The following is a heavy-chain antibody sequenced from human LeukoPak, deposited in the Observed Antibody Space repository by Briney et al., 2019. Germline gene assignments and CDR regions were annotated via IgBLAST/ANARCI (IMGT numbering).Heavy chain of an antibody. V-gene: IGHV3-30*03. CDR1: GFTFSSYG. D-gene: IGHD2-2*01. Sequence: GGSLRLSCAASGFTFSSYGMHWVRQAPGKGLEWVAVISYDGSNKYYADSVKGRFTISRDNSKNTLYLQMNSLRAEDTAVYYCAMTPYCSSTSWLEYFQHWGQGTLVTVSS. CDR3: AMTPYCSSTSWLEYFQH. J-gene: IGHJ1*01. CDR2: ISYDGSNK.